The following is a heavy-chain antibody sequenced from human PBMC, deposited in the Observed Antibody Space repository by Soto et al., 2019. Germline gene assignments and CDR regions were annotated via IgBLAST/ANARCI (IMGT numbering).Heavy chain of an antibody. J-gene: IGHJ4*02. CDR1: GFTFSSYA. D-gene: IGHD5-18*01. CDR2: ISYDGSNK. V-gene: IGHV3-30-3*01. Sequence: PGGSLRLSCAASGFTFSSYAMHWVRQAPGKGLEWVAVISYDGSNKYYADSVKGRFTISSDNSKNTLYLQMNSLRAEDTAVYYCARGGSYGSDYFDYWGQGTLVTVSS. CDR3: ARGGSYGSDYFDY.